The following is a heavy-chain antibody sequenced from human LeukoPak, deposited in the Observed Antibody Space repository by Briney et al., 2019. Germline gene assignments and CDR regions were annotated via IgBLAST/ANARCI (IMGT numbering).Heavy chain of an antibody. CDR3: AKDHYDSSPYYYAVFDS. CDR1: GFTFTEFA. Sequence: GGSLRLSCAASGFTFTEFAMSWVRQAPGKGLEWVSGSSSRGTNTYYADSVKGRFTISRDNSRNTLYLHLNNLRGEHTPVYYCAKDHYDSSPYYYAVFDSSGQGALVAVSS. D-gene: IGHD3-22*01. V-gene: IGHV3-23*01. CDR2: SSSRGTNT. J-gene: IGHJ4*02.